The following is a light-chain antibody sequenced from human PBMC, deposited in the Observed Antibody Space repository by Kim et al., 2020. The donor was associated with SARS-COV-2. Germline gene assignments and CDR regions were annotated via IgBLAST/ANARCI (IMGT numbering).Light chain of an antibody. J-gene: IGKJ1*01. V-gene: IGKV3-20*01. CDR2: GAS. Sequence: PGERATLSCTASESVSSTYLSWYQQKPGQAPRLLIYGASSRATGIPDRFSGSGSGTDFTLTISRLEPEDFAVYYCQQYGSSPRTFGQGTKVDIK. CDR3: QQYGSSPRT. CDR1: ESVSSTY.